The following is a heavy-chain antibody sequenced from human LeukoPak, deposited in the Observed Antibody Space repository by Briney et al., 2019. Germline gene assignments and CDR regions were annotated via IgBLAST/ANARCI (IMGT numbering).Heavy chain of an antibody. CDR2: ISGSGGST. Sequence: PGGSLRLSCAASGFTFSSYAMSRVRQAPGKGLEWVSAISGSGGSTYYADSVKGRFTISRDNSKNTLYLQMNSLRAEDTAVYYCAKDLASGGSSWYGGSIFDYWGQGTLVTVSS. CDR3: AKDLASGGSSWYGGSIFDY. J-gene: IGHJ4*02. D-gene: IGHD6-13*01. CDR1: GFTFSSYA. V-gene: IGHV3-23*01.